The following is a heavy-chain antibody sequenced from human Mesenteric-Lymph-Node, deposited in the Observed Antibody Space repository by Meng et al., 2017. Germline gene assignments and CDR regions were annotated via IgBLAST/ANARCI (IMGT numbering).Heavy chain of an antibody. Sequence: ASVKVSCKASGYTFKGYYMNWVRQAPGQGLEWMGWINPNSGGTNYAQKFQGRVTMTRDTSISTAYMELSRLRSDDTAVYYCARAPGLLWFGELPSFDYWGQGTLVTVSS. V-gene: IGHV1-2*02. J-gene: IGHJ4*02. CDR1: GYTFKGYY. CDR2: INPNSGGT. D-gene: IGHD3-10*01. CDR3: ARAPGLLWFGELPSFDY.